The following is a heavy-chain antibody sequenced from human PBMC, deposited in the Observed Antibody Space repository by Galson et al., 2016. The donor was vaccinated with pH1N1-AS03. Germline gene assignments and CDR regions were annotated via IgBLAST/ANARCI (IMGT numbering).Heavy chain of an antibody. D-gene: IGHD2-2*01. J-gene: IGHJ6*02. Sequence: CKASGYIFTGFYVHWVRQAPGQGLEWMGWINTDSGVTNYAQKFEAWVTMTRDTSVSTAYMELYGLKSDDTAVYYCARDPRGPCTSATCPTTYYFGMDVWSQGTTVIVSS. CDR3: ARDPRGPCTSATCPTTYYFGMDV. V-gene: IGHV1-2*04. CDR2: INTDSGVT. CDR1: GYIFTGFY.